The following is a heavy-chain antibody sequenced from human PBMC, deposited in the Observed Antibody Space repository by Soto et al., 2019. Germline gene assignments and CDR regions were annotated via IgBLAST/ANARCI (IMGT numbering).Heavy chain of an antibody. CDR2: IIPILGIA. CDR1: GGTFSSYT. CDR3: ARDPPFYYYDSSSYGYFDY. J-gene: IGHJ4*02. Sequence: SVKVSCKASGGTFSSYTISWVRQAPGQGLEWMGRIIPILGIANYAQKFQGRVTITADKSTSTAYMELSSLRSEDTAVYYCARDPPFYYYDSSSYGYFDYWGQGTLVTVSS. D-gene: IGHD3-22*01. V-gene: IGHV1-69*04.